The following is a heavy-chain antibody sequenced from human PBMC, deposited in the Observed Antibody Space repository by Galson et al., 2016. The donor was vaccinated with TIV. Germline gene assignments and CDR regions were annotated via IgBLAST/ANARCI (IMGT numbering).Heavy chain of an antibody. V-gene: IGHV1-69*06. J-gene: IGHJ4*02. CDR3: ARGREYSFGSGSSYFDY. Sequence: SVKVSCKASGGIFSNFVISWVRQAPGQGLEWMGSINPIFGTAYYAQKFQGRVTITADTSTTTSYMDRSSQRAEDTGIYYCARGREYSFGSGSSYFDYWGQGSLVTVSS. D-gene: IGHD3-10*01. CDR1: GGIFSNFV. CDR2: INPIFGTA.